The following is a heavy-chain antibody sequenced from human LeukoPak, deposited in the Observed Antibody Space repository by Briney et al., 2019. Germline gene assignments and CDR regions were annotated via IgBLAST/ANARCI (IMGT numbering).Heavy chain of an antibody. D-gene: IGHD6-13*01. V-gene: IGHV3-30*04. J-gene: IGHJ4*02. CDR2: ISYDGSNK. Sequence: GRSLRLSCAGSGCTFSSYAMHWVRQAPGKGLEWVAVISYDGSNKYYADSVKGRFTISRDNSKNTLYLQMNSLRAEDTAVYYCARRRYSSSWYIDYWGQGTLVTVSS. CDR3: ARRRYSSSWYIDY. CDR1: GCTFSSYA.